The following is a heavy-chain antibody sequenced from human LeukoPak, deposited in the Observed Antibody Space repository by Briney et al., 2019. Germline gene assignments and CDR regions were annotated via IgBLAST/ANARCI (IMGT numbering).Heavy chain of an antibody. CDR3: ARDSPIWSGYTTAKNYYYYGMDV. CDR2: IYYSGST. V-gene: IGHV4-30-4*08. Sequence: TLSLTCPVSGGSISSGGYYWSWIRQHPGKGLEWIGYIYYSGSTYYNPSLKSRVTISVDTSKNQFSLKLSSVTAADTAVYYCARDSPIWSGYTTAKNYYYYGMDVWGQGTTVTVSS. J-gene: IGHJ6*02. D-gene: IGHD3-3*01. CDR1: GGSISSGGYY.